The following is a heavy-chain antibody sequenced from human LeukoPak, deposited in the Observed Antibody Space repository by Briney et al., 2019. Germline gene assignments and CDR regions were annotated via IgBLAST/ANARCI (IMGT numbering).Heavy chain of an antibody. CDR2: IGGSGGST. V-gene: IGHV3-23*01. CDR3: AKTHRDWNPTFDY. CDR1: GFTFSSYA. D-gene: IGHD1-1*01. J-gene: IGHJ4*02. Sequence: GGSLRLSCAASGFTFSSYAMNWVRQAPGKGLEWVSAIGGSGGSTYYADSVKGRFTISRDNSENTLYLQMNSLRAEDTAVYYCAKTHRDWNPTFDYWGQGTLVTVSS.